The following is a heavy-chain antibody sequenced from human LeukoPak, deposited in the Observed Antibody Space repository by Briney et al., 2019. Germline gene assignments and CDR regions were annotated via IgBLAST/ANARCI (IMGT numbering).Heavy chain of an antibody. V-gene: IGHV4-39*07. D-gene: IGHD3-10*01. Sequence: SETLSLTCTVSGVSISSSSYYWSWIRQPPGKGLEWIGEINHSGSTNYNPSLKSRVTISVDTSKNQFSLKLSSVTAADTAVYYCARRGSVRRRVTMVRGVIITYKNGFDPWGQGTLVTVSS. J-gene: IGHJ5*02. CDR1: GVSISSSSYY. CDR2: INHSGST. CDR3: ARRGSVRRRVTMVRGVIITYKNGFDP.